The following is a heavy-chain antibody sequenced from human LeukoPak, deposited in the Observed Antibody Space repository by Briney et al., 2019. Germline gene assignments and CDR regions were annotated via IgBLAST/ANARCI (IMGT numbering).Heavy chain of an antibody. J-gene: IGHJ6*02. Sequence: GGSLRLSCAGSGFTFSTYSMNWVRQAPGKGLEWVSYISSSSAIYYADSVKGRFTISRDNAKNSLSLQMNTLRDEDTAIYYCARGVQLWSYYYYGLDVWGHGTTVTVSS. V-gene: IGHV3-48*02. CDR1: GFTFSTYS. D-gene: IGHD1-1*01. CDR2: ISSSSAI. CDR3: ARGVQLWSYYYYGLDV.